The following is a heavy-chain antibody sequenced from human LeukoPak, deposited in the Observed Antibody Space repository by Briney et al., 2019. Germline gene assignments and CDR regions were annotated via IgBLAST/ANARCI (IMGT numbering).Heavy chain of an antibody. CDR3: ARDPEALDY. CDR2: LRSSGDTI. Sequence: GGSLRLSCAASGFTFSSYSMNWVRQAPGKGLEWVAYLRSSGDTIYYADSVKGRFTISRDIAKNSLYLQMNSLRDEDTAVYYCARDPEALDYWGQGTLVTVSS. V-gene: IGHV3-48*02. CDR1: GFTFSSYS. J-gene: IGHJ4*02.